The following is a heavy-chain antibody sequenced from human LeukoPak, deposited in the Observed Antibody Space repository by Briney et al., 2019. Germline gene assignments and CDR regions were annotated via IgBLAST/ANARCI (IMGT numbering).Heavy chain of an antibody. CDR3: ATAAVTAVNY. J-gene: IGHJ4*02. CDR1: GFTFSGYY. V-gene: IGHV3-11*01. D-gene: IGHD4-17*01. Sequence: GGSLRLSCAASGFTFSGYYMSWIRQAPVKGLEWVSYISGSGSTIYYADSVKGRFTISRDNTKKSLYLQMNSLKAEDTAVYYCATAAVTAVNYWGQGTLVTVSS. CDR2: ISGSGSTI.